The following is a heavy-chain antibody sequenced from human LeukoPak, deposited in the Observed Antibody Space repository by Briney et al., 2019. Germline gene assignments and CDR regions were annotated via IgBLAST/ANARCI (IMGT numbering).Heavy chain of an antibody. CDR2: IYYSGST. V-gene: IGHV4-39*01. D-gene: IGHD3-22*01. CDR1: CGSISSTSYC. J-gene: IGHJ4*02. Sequence: PSESLSLTCTVSCGSISSTSYCWGWIRQPPGKGLEWIGSIYYSGSTYYNPCLKSRVTISVDTSKNQFSLRLSSVTAADTAVYYGARVQSSGSLPLFDYWGQGTLVTVSS. CDR3: ARVQSSGSLPLFDY.